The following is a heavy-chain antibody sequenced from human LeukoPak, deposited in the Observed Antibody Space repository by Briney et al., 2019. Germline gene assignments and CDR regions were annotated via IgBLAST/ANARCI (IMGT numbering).Heavy chain of an antibody. J-gene: IGHJ6*02. V-gene: IGHV4-34*01. Sequence: PSETLSLTCAVYGGSFSGYYWSWIRQPPGKGLEWIGEINHSGSTNYNPSLKSRVTISVDTSKNQFSLKLSSVTAADTAVYYCASQSSLSSSTSYGMDVWGQGTLVTVSS. D-gene: IGHD2-2*01. CDR2: INHSGST. CDR1: GGSFSGYY. CDR3: ASQSSLSSSTSYGMDV.